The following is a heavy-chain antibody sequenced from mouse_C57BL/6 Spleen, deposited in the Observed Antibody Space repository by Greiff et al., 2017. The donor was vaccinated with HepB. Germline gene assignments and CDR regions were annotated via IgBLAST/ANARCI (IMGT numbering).Heavy chain of an antibody. V-gene: IGHV1-50*01. CDR1: GYTFTSYW. CDR2: IDPSDSYT. CDR3: AVNYCGSGAY. Sequence: QVQLQQPGAELVKPGASVKLSCKASGYTFTSYWMQWVKQRPGQGLEWIGEIDPSDSYTNYNQKFKGKATLTVDTSSSTAYMQLSSLTSEDSAVYYCAVNYCGSGAYWGQGTLVTVSA. J-gene: IGHJ3*01. D-gene: IGHD1-1*01.